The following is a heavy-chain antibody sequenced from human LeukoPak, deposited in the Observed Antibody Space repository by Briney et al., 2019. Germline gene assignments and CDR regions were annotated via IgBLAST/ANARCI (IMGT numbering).Heavy chain of an antibody. J-gene: IGHJ4*02. V-gene: IGHV4-31*03. CDR3: ARESVIVRNLDY. CDR1: GGSISSGGYY. Sequence: PSETLSFTCTVSGGSISSGGYYWSWIRQHPGKGLEWIGYIYYSGSTYYNPSLKSRVTISVDTSKNQYSLKLSSVTAADTAVYYCARESVIVRNLDYWGQGTLVTVSS. D-gene: IGHD2-21*01. CDR2: IYYSGST.